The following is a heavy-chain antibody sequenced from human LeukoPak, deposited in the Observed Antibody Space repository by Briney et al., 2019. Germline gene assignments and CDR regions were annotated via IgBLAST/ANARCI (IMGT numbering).Heavy chain of an antibody. J-gene: IGHJ5*02. Sequence: GGSLRLSCAASGFTSSSYWMNWVRQAPGKGPVWVSRINGDGSTTNYADSVKGRFTISRDNAKNTLYLQMNSLRAEDTAIYYCALSNWFDPWGQETLVTVSS. V-gene: IGHV3-74*01. CDR1: GFTSSSYW. CDR2: INGDGSTT. CDR3: ALSNWFDP.